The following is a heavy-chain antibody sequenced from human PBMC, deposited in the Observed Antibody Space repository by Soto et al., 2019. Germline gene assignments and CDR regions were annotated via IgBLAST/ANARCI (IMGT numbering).Heavy chain of an antibody. Sequence: ASVEVSCKASGYTFTGYYMHWVRQAPGQGLEWMGWINPNSGGTNYAQKFQGWVTMTRDTSISTAYMELSRLRSDDTAVYYCARRERPTFYYEYWGLGTLVTVSS. J-gene: IGHJ4*02. CDR3: ARRERPTFYYEY. CDR1: GYTFTGYY. V-gene: IGHV1-2*04. CDR2: INPNSGGT. D-gene: IGHD1-1*01.